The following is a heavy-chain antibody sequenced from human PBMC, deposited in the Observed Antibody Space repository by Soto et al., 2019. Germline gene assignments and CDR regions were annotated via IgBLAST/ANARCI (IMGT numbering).Heavy chain of an antibody. CDR2: IRSKAYGGTT. J-gene: IGHJ3*02. Sequence: GGSLRLSCTASGFTFGDYAMSWFRQAPGKGLEWVGFIRSKAYGGTTEYAASVKGRFTISRDDSKSIAYLQMNSLKTEDTAVYYCTRDLYIVVLSSAFDIWGQGTMVTVSS. CDR3: TRDLYIVVLSSAFDI. CDR1: GFTFGDYA. V-gene: IGHV3-49*03. D-gene: IGHD2-15*01.